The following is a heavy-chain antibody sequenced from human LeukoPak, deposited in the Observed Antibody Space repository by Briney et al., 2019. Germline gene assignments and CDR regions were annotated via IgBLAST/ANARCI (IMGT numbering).Heavy chain of an antibody. D-gene: IGHD5-18*01. CDR3: ASSTAMVLYYFDY. Sequence: ASVNVSCKASGGTFSSYAISWVRQAPGQGLEWMGGIIPIFGTANYAQKFQGRVTITADESTSTAYMELSSLRSEDTAVYYCASSTAMVLYYFDYWGQGTLVTVSS. CDR1: GGTFSSYA. J-gene: IGHJ4*02. CDR2: IIPIFGTA. V-gene: IGHV1-69*13.